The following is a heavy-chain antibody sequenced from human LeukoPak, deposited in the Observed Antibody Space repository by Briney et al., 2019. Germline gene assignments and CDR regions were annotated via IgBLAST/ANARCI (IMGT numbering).Heavy chain of an antibody. Sequence: GGSLRLSCAASGFTFSSYAMSWVRQAPGKGLEWVSAISGSGGSTYYADSVKGRFTISRDNSKNTLYLQMNSLRAEDTAVYYCAKSGSWYEVGLLLDWGQGTLVTVSS. CDR2: ISGSGGST. CDR3: AKSGSWYEVGLLLD. V-gene: IGHV3-23*01. J-gene: IGHJ4*02. CDR1: GFTFSSYA. D-gene: IGHD6-13*01.